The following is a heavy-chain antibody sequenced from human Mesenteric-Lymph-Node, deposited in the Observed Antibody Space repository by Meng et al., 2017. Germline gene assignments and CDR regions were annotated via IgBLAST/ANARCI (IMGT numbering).Heavy chain of an antibody. CDR3: ARGRSYSNS. J-gene: IGHJ4*02. CDR1: GFTFSDYY. CDR2: IGSSGSTI. V-gene: IGHV3-11*04. D-gene: IGHD6-13*01. Sequence: GGSLRLSCAASGFTFSDYYMSWIRQAPGKGLEWLSYIGSSGSTIYYADSVKGRFTISRDNGTNSLYLQMNTLRAEDTAVYYCARGRSYSNSWGQGTLVTVSS.